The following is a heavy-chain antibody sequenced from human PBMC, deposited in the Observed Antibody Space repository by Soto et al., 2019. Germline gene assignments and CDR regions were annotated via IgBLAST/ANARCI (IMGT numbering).Heavy chain of an antibody. J-gene: IGHJ3*02. CDR3: ARDKRWSSWYDVFDI. CDR1: GGSISSSSYS. CDR2: FYYSGST. V-gene: IGHV4-39*02. Sequence: SETLSLTCTVSGGSISSSSYSWGWIRQPPGKGPEWIGTFYYSGSTYYNPSLKSRVTISVDTSKNQFFLKLCSVTAADTAVYYCARDKRWSSWYDVFDIWGRGTMVTVSS. D-gene: IGHD6-13*01.